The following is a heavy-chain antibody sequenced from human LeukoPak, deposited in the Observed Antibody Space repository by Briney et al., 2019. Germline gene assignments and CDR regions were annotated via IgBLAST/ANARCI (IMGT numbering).Heavy chain of an antibody. CDR1: GGTFSSYA. V-gene: IGHV1-69*05. Sequence: ASVKVSYKASGGTFSSYAISWVRQAPGQGLEWMGGIISIFGTANYAQKFQGRVTITTDESTSTAYMELSSLRSEDTAVYYCARSVVTAPPDYWGQGTLVTVSS. D-gene: IGHD2-21*02. J-gene: IGHJ4*02. CDR3: ARSVVTAPPDY. CDR2: IISIFGTA.